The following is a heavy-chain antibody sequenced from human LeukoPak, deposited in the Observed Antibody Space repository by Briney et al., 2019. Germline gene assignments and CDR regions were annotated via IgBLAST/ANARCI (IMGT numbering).Heavy chain of an antibody. CDR1: GGFINSYY. CDR3: ARERDQFPMVRGVLDY. CDR2: IYNSGNT. V-gene: IGHV4-59*01. J-gene: IGHJ4*02. D-gene: IGHD3-10*01. Sequence: PSETLSLTCTVSGGFINSYYWTWIRQPPGKGLEWIGNIYNSGNTNYNPSLKSRVTISVDTSKNQFSLKLNSVTAADTAVYYCARERDQFPMVRGVLDYWGQGTLVTVSS.